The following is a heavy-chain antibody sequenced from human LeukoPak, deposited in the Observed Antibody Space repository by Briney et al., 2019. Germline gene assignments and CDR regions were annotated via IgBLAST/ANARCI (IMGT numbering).Heavy chain of an antibody. D-gene: IGHD2/OR15-2a*01. CDR3: ARHGVLSISSSFDY. CDR2: VHLNGAT. V-gene: IGHV4-4*02. J-gene: IGHJ4*02. CDR1: GGSIITTNW. Sequence: SGTLSLTCAVSGGSIITTNWWSWVRQPPGKGLEWIGEVHLNGATHYNPSLKSRVTISVDTSRNQFSLKLSSVTAADTAVYYCARHGVLSISSSFDYWGQGTLVTVSS.